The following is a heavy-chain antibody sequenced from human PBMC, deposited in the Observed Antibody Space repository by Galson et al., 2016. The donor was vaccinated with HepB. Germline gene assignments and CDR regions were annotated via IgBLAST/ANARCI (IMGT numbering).Heavy chain of an antibody. V-gene: IGHV5-51*01. CDR3: VRHGGYGTGGCLFYPVDY. J-gene: IGHJ4*02. D-gene: IGHD5-18*01. CDR2: IYPGDSDI. CDR1: GYSFSNYW. Sequence: QSGAEVKKPGESLKISCQGSGYSFSNYWIAWVRQMPGKGLEWMGIIYPGDSDIRYSPSFQGQVTISADTSITTAYLQWRSLEASDSAMYYCVRHGGYGTGGCLFYPVDYWGQGTLVTVSS.